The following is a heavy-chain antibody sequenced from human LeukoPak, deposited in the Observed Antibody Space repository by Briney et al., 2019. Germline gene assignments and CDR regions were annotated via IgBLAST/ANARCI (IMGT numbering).Heavy chain of an antibody. CDR3: ARHQELGFYDDFDI. Sequence: SETLSLTCTVSGASISSYYWSWIRQPPGKGLEWIGYIYYSGSTNYNPSLKSRVTISIDTSKNQFSLKLDSVTAADTAMYYCARHQELGFYDDFDIWGQGTMLTVSS. D-gene: IGHD7-27*01. J-gene: IGHJ3*02. V-gene: IGHV4-59*08. CDR1: GASISSYY. CDR2: IYYSGST.